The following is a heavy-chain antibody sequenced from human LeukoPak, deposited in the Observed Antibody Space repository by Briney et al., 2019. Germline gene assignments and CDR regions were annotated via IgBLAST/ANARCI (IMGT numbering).Heavy chain of an antibody. Sequence: GASVKVSCKASGYTFTGYYMHWVRQAPGQGLEWMGRINPNSGGTNYAQKFQGRVTMTRNTSISTAYMELSSLRSEDTAVYYCARDFWSGYLNYYYYGMDVWGQGTTVTVSS. J-gene: IGHJ6*02. CDR1: GYTFTGYY. CDR2: INPNSGGT. V-gene: IGHV1-2*06. CDR3: ARDFWSGYLNYYYYGMDV. D-gene: IGHD3-3*01.